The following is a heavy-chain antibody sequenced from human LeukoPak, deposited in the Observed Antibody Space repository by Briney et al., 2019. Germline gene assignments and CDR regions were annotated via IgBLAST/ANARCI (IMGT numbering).Heavy chain of an antibody. J-gene: IGHJ4*02. V-gene: IGHV1-69*13. CDR1: GYTFTSYG. CDR3: ARDWDSYGAFDY. Sequence: GASVKVSCKASGYTFTSYGISWVRQAPGQGLEWMGGIIPIFGTANYAQKFQGRVAITADESTSTAYMELSSLRSEDTAVYYCARDWDSYGAFDYWGQGTLVTVSS. D-gene: IGHD5-18*01. CDR2: IIPIFGTA.